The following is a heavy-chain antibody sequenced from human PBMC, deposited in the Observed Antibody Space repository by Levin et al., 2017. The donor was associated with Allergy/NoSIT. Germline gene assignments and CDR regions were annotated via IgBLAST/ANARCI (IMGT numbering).Heavy chain of an antibody. D-gene: IGHD5-18*01. J-gene: IGHJ5*02. CDR3: ARRIVDTAMVTYWFDP. CDR2: IYPGDSDT. Sequence: GESLKISCKGSGYSFTSYWIGWVRQMPGKGLEWMGIIYPGDSDTRYSPSFQGQVTISADKSISTAYLQWSSLKASDTAMYYCARRIVDTAMVTYWFDPWGQGTLVTVSS. V-gene: IGHV5-51*01. CDR1: GYSFTSYW.